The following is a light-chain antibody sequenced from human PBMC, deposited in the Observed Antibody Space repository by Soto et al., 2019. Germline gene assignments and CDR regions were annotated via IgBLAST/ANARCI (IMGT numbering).Light chain of an antibody. CDR1: QSVSSDF. CDR2: DAS. Sequence: EIVLTQSPATLSLSPGERDTLSCGASQSVSSDFLAWYQQKPGLAPSLLIFDASIRATGIPDRFSGSGSGTDFTLTISRLEPEDFAVYYCQQYGTSPPQIFGQGTKVEIK. V-gene: IGKV3D-20*01. CDR3: QQYGTSPPQI. J-gene: IGKJ1*01.